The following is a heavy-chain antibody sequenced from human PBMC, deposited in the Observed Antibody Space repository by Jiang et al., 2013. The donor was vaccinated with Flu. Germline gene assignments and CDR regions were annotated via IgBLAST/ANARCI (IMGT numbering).Heavy chain of an antibody. CDR3: ARPKSQTRYFDL. Sequence: PSLKSRVTISVDTSKNQFSLKLSSVTAADTAVYYCARPKSQTRYFDLWGRGTLVTVSS. V-gene: IGHV4-39*01. J-gene: IGHJ2*01.